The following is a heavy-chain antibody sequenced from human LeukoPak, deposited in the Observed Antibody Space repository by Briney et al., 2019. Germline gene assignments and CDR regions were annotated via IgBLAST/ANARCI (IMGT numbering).Heavy chain of an antibody. J-gene: IGHJ4*02. CDR1: GGSLSTSY. D-gene: IGHD1-7*01. Sequence: PSETLSLTCTVSGGSLSTSYWTWIRQPAGKGLEWIGRIYTSGTTKYNPSHKSRVTMSVDTSKNQFSLNLISVTAADTAVYYCARQRGTTPYYFDNWGQGTLVTVSS. CDR2: IYTSGTT. CDR3: ARQRGTTPYYFDN. V-gene: IGHV4-4*07.